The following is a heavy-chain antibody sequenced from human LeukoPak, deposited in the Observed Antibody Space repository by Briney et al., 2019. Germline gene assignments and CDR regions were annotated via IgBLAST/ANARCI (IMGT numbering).Heavy chain of an antibody. V-gene: IGHV1-18*01. Sequence: GASVKVSCKASGYTFTSYGISWVRQAPGQGLEWMGWISAYNGNANYAQNLQGRITMTTDTSTSTAYMELTSLRSDDTAVYYCARDYYYDISGYVDYWGQGTLVTVSS. CDR3: ARDYYYDISGYVDY. CDR2: ISAYNGNA. J-gene: IGHJ4*02. D-gene: IGHD3-22*01. CDR1: GYTFTSYG.